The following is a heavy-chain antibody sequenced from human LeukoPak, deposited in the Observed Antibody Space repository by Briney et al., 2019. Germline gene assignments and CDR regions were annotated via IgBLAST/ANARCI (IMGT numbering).Heavy chain of an antibody. Sequence: GGSLRLSCAASGFTFSNAWMSWVRQAPGKGLEWVGRIKSKTDGGTTDYAAPVKGRFTISRDDSKNTLYLQMNSLKTEDTAVYYCTTDFGYSYGYGFDYWGQGTLVTVSS. CDR2: IKSKTDGGTT. D-gene: IGHD5-18*01. CDR3: TTDFGYSYGYGFDY. J-gene: IGHJ4*02. V-gene: IGHV3-15*01. CDR1: GFTFSNAW.